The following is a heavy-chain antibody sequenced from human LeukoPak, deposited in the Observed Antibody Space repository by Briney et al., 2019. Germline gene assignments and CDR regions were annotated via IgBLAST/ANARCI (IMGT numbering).Heavy chain of an antibody. J-gene: IGHJ4*02. V-gene: IGHV1-24*01. D-gene: IGHD3-10*01. CDR3: ATDLVRGVILSA. CDR1: GYTLTELS. CDR2: FDPEDGET. Sequence: ASVKVSCKVSGYTLTELSMHWVRQAPGKGLEWMGGFDPEDGETIYAQKFQGRVTMTEDTSTDTAYMELSRLRSKDTAVYYCATDLVRGVILSAWGQGTLVTVSS.